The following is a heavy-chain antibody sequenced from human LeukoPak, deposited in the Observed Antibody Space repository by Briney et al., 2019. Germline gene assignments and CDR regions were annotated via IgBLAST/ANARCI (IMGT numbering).Heavy chain of an antibody. D-gene: IGHD3-22*01. CDR1: GFTFSSYA. Sequence: PGGFLRLSCAASGFTFSSYAMSWVRQAPGKGLEWVSAISGSGGSTYYADSVKGRFTISRDNSKNTLYLQMNSLRAEDTAIYYCAKSRDSSGYSLTPFDYWGQGTLVTVSS. V-gene: IGHV3-23*01. J-gene: IGHJ4*02. CDR2: ISGSGGST. CDR3: AKSRDSSGYSLTPFDY.